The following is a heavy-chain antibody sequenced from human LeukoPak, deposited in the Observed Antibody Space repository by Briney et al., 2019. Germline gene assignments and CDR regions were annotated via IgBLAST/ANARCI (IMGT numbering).Heavy chain of an antibody. J-gene: IGHJ4*02. D-gene: IGHD1-26*01. Sequence: SETLSRTCTVSGASISGFWTWIRQTPGQGLEWIGNVHQILNTDYNPSLKSRVTISVDTSKNQFSLKLSSVTAADTAVYYCARWGGSTSPFDYWGQGTLVTVSS. V-gene: IGHV4-59*01. CDR3: ARWGGSTSPFDY. CDR2: VHQILNT. CDR1: GASISGF.